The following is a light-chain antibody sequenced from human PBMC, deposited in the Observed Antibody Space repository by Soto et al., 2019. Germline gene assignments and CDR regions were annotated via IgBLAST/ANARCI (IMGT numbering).Light chain of an antibody. J-gene: IGKJ1*01. CDR2: GAS. CDR3: QQYGNSPT. Sequence: IVLTQSPGTLSLSPGERSTLSCRASESVTRSHLAWYQHKPGQAPRLLIYGASSRATGIPDRFSGGGSGTDFTLTISRLEPEDCAVYYCQQYGNSPTFGQGTKVEIK. CDR1: ESVTRSH. V-gene: IGKV3-20*01.